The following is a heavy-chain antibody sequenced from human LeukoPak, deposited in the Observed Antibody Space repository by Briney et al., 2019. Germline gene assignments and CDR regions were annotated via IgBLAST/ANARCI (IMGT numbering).Heavy chain of an antibody. CDR1: GDSINNGRNY. CDR2: VYFSGTT. CDR3: ARHLSGTTMAHYFDF. Sequence: SETLSLTCTVSGDSINNGRNYWGWIRQSTGKGLEWIASVYFSGTTQYNPSLMSRAFISVDSSKNQVSLRLDSVTAADSAVYYCARHLSGTTMAHYFDFWGQGTLVTVSS. J-gene: IGHJ4*02. V-gene: IGHV4-39*01. D-gene: IGHD5-18*01.